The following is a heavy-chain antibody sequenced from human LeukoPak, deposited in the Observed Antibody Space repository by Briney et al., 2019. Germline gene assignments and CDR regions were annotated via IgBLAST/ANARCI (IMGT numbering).Heavy chain of an antibody. CDR1: GFTFDGYA. CDR3: AKGSRRYHKSVDY. CDR2: ISWNSGSI. D-gene: IGHD3-10*01. Sequence: SLRLSCAASGFTFDGYAMHWVRQAPGKGLEWVSVISWNSGSIGYAASVKGRFPISRDNCPPSMYLQMTSLRDEHTALYYCAKGSRRYHKSVDYWSQGTLVTVYS. V-gene: IGHV3-9*01. J-gene: IGHJ4*02.